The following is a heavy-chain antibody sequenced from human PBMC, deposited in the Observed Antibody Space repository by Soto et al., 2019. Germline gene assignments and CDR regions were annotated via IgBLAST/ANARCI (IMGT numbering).Heavy chain of an antibody. CDR2: IYYSGST. Sequence: QVQLQESGPGLVKPSDTLSLTCIVSGGSISSYYWSWIRQTPGKGLEWIGSIYYSGSTNYNPSLKSRVTISVDTAKNQFSLKLSSVTAADTAVYSCARGGDDGDYVDYWGQGTLVTVSS. CDR1: GGSISSYY. D-gene: IGHD3-16*01. V-gene: IGHV4-59*07. CDR3: ARGGDDGDYVDY. J-gene: IGHJ4*02.